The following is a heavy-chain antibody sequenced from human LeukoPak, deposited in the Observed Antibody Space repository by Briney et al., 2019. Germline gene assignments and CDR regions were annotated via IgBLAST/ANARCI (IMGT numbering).Heavy chain of an antibody. V-gene: IGHV1-24*01. D-gene: IGHD3-22*01. CDR3: ATGDYDSSGYYPLGAFDI. Sequence: ASVKVSCKVSGYTLTELSMHWVRQAPGKGLEWMGGFDPEDGETIYAQKFQGRVTMTEDTSTDTAYMELSSLRSEDTAVYYCATGDYDSSGYYPLGAFDIWGQGTMVTVSS. J-gene: IGHJ3*02. CDR2: FDPEDGET. CDR1: GYTLTELS.